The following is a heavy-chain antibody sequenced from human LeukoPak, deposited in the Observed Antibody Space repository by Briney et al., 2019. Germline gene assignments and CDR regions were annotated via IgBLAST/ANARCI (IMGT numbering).Heavy chain of an antibody. Sequence: GASVKVSCKASGGTFSSYAISWVRQAPGQGLEWMGRIIPILGIANYAQKFQGRVTITADKSTSTAYMELRSLRSDDTAVYYCARDVSRITIFGVVIAQDAFDIWGQGTMVTVSS. CDR2: IIPILGIA. CDR1: GGTFSSYA. J-gene: IGHJ3*02. D-gene: IGHD3-3*01. CDR3: ARDVSRITIFGVVIAQDAFDI. V-gene: IGHV1-69*04.